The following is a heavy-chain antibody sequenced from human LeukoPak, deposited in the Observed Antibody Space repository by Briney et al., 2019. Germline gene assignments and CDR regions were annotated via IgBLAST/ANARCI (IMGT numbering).Heavy chain of an antibody. Sequence: GGSLRLSCAASGFTFSDYYMRWIRQAPGKGLEWVSYISSSGTTIYYADSVKGRFTISRDNAKNSLYLQMNSLRAEDTAVYYCARRTVTRDWYFDLWGRGTLVTVSS. CDR2: ISSSGTTI. V-gene: IGHV3-11*01. J-gene: IGHJ2*01. CDR3: ARRTVTRDWYFDL. CDR1: GFTFSDYY. D-gene: IGHD4-17*01.